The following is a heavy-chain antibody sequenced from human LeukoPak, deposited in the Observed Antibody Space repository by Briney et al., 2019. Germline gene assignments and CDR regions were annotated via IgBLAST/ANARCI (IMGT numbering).Heavy chain of an antibody. J-gene: IGHJ4*02. Sequence: GGSLRLSCAASGFTFSSYGMYWVRQAPGKGLEWVAVIWYDGSNKYYADSVKGRFTISRDNSKNTLYLQMNSLRAEDTAVYYCARGVRDSSGWYVYWGQGTLVTVSS. CDR1: GFTFSSYG. CDR2: IWYDGSNK. D-gene: IGHD6-19*01. V-gene: IGHV3-33*01. CDR3: ARGVRDSSGWYVY.